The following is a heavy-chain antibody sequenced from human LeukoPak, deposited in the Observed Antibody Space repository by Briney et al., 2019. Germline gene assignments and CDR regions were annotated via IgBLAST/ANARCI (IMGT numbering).Heavy chain of an antibody. CDR2: IYYSGST. CDR3: ARHPYYDFWSGEYNWFDP. J-gene: IGHJ5*02. D-gene: IGHD3-3*01. CDR1: GGSISSYY. Sequence: SETLSLTCTVSGGSISSYYWSWIRQPPGKGLEWIGYIYYSGSTSYNPSLKSRVTISVDTSKNQFSLKLSSVTAADTAVYYCARHPYYDFWSGEYNWFDPWGQGTLVTVSS. V-gene: IGHV4-59*08.